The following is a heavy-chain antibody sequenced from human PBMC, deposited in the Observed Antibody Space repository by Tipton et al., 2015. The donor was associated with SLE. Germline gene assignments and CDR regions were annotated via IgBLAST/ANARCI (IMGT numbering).Heavy chain of an antibody. V-gene: IGHV4-59*01. D-gene: IGHD1-26*01. CDR2: VHYTGST. Sequence: TLSLTCTVSGGSISTYYWSWIRQPPGKGLEWIGYVHYTGSTNYNPSIKSRVSISLDTSENQFSLKLNSVTAADTAVYYCARAGCSGSYFDIDYWGQGTLGTVSA. J-gene: IGHJ4*02. CDR1: GGSISTYY. CDR3: ARAGCSGSYFDIDY.